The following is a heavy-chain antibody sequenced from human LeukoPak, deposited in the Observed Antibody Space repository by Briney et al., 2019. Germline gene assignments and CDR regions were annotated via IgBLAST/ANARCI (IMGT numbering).Heavy chain of an antibody. CDR1: GFTFSSYG. D-gene: IGHD4-17*01. Sequence: GRSLRLSCAASGFTFSSYGMHWVRQAPGKGLEWVAVIWYDGSNKYYADSVKGRFTISRDNSKNTLYLQMNSLRAEDTAVCYCARDREQTTVTTGGFDPWGQGTLVTVSS. J-gene: IGHJ5*02. V-gene: IGHV3-33*01. CDR2: IWYDGSNK. CDR3: ARDREQTTVTTGGFDP.